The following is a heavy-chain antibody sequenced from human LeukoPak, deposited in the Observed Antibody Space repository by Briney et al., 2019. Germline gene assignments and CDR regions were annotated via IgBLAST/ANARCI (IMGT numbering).Heavy chain of an antibody. Sequence: ASMTVSCKASGYTFSSYGINWVRLAPGRGPEWMASINPQKRDTHYAQNFQGRVTVTAGTSTNTAYMELRSLRSDDTAIYYCARRKYGADYNGMDVWGQGTTVTVSS. J-gene: IGHJ6*02. D-gene: IGHD4/OR15-4a*01. V-gene: IGHV1-18*01. CDR3: ARRKYGADYNGMDV. CDR2: INPQKRDT. CDR1: GYTFSSYG.